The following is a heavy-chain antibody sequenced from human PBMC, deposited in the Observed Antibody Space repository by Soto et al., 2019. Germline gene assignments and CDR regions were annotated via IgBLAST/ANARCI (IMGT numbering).Heavy chain of an antibody. Sequence: EVQVEESGGGLVQPGGSLRLSCTASGFTFSSYWMSWVRKAPGKGLEWVANIKQDGSEKYYVDSVKGRFTISRDNAKNSLYLQMSSLRAEDTAVYFCARDRTTGAEWQIRDRFYGMDVWGPGTTVTVAS. D-gene: IGHD1-26*01. CDR1: GFTFSSYW. V-gene: IGHV3-7*01. J-gene: IGHJ6*02. CDR3: ARDRTTGAEWQIRDRFYGMDV. CDR2: IKQDGSEK.